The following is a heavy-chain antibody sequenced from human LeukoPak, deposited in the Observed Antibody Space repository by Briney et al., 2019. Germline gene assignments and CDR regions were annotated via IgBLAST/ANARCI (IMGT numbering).Heavy chain of an antibody. Sequence: GASVKVSCKASGYTFTDYYMHWVRQAPGQGLEWMGWINPKSGGTKYAQEFQGRVTMTRDTSISTAYMELSRLRFDDTAVYYCARAPPDCSSTSCYLNWFDPWGQGTLVTVSS. J-gene: IGHJ5*02. CDR2: INPKSGGT. CDR3: ARAPPDCSSTSCYLNWFDP. D-gene: IGHD2-2*01. CDR1: GYTFTDYY. V-gene: IGHV1-2*02.